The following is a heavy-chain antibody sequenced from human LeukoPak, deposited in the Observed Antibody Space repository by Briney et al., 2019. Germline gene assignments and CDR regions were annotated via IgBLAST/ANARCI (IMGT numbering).Heavy chain of an antibody. D-gene: IGHD1/OR15-1a*01. V-gene: IGHV5-51*01. CDR3: ARHSEQYYFDY. Sequence: GESLKISCKGPGYTFTNYRIAWVRQMPGKGLEWMGIIYPGDSDTRYSPSFQGQVTISADKSITTAYLQWSSLKASDTAMYYCARHSEQYYFDYWGQGTLVTVSS. J-gene: IGHJ4*02. CDR2: IYPGDSDT. CDR1: GYTFTNYR.